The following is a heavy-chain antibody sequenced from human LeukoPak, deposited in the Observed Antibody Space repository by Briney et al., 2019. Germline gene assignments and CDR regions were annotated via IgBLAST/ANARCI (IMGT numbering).Heavy chain of an antibody. Sequence: PSETLSLTCTVSGYSISSGYYWGWIRQPPGQGLEWIGSIYHSGSTYYNPSLKSRVTISVDTSKNQFSLKLSSVTAADTAVYYCARETSNTYYDILTGPPYYFDYWGQGTLVTVSS. V-gene: IGHV4-38-2*02. CDR2: IYHSGST. J-gene: IGHJ4*02. D-gene: IGHD3-9*01. CDR1: GYSISSGYY. CDR3: ARETSNTYYDILTGPPYYFDY.